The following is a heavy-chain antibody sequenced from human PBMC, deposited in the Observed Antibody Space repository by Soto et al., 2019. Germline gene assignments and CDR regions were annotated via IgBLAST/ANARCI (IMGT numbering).Heavy chain of an antibody. D-gene: IGHD2-2*01. Sequence: GGSLRLSCAASGFTFDDYAMHWVRRAPGKGLEWVSGISWNSGSIGYADSVKGRFTISRDNAKNSLYLQMNSLRAEDTALYYCAKDIGYCSSTSCRAPTRYYYYGMDVWGQGTTVTVSS. V-gene: IGHV3-9*01. CDR2: ISWNSGSI. CDR1: GFTFDDYA. J-gene: IGHJ6*02. CDR3: AKDIGYCSSTSCRAPTRYYYYGMDV.